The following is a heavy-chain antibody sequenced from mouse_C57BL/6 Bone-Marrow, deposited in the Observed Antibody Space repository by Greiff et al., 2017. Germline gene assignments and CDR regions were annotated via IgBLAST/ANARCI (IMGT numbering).Heavy chain of an antibody. Sequence: EVKLQESGPGLVKPSQSLSLTCSVTGYSITSGYYWNWIRQFPGNKLEWMGYISYDGSNNYNPSLKNRISITRDTSKNQFFLKLNSVTTEDTATYYCARDGYPRMDYWGQGTSVTVSS. J-gene: IGHJ4*01. CDR1: GYSITSGYY. D-gene: IGHD2-2*01. V-gene: IGHV3-6*01. CDR2: ISYDGSN. CDR3: ARDGYPRMDY.